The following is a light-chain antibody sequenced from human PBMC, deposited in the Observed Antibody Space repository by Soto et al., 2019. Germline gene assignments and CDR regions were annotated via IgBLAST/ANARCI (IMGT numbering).Light chain of an antibody. CDR3: QQYDSIPYT. CDR2: KAS. J-gene: IGKJ2*01. Sequence: DIQMTQSPSTLSASVRDRVTITCRASQTFNSWLAWYQQRPGKAPRLLIYKASTLESGVPSRFSGSGSGTEFTLTISTLQPDDFATYYCQQYDSIPYTFGQGTKLDIK. V-gene: IGKV1-5*03. CDR1: QTFNSW.